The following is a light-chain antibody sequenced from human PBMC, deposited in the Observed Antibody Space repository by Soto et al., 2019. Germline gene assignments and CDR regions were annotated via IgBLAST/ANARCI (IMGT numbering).Light chain of an antibody. CDR3: QQYYNWPLT. V-gene: IGKV3-15*01. Sequence: ELVMTQSPATLSVSPGERATLSCRASQSFSRNVAWYQQKPGQAPRLLIYGTSTRVTGIPARFSGSGSGTEFTLTISSLQSEDFAVYYCQQYYNWPLTFGGGTKVEIK. CDR1: QSFSRN. J-gene: IGKJ4*01. CDR2: GTS.